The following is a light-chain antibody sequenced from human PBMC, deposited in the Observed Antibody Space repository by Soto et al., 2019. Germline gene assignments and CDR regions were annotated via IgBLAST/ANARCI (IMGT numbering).Light chain of an antibody. CDR3: SSYTRSSTLYV. V-gene: IGLV2-14*01. J-gene: IGLJ1*01. CDR2: AVS. CDR1: SSDAGGYNY. Sequence: QSALTQPASVSGSPGQSITISCTGTSSDAGGYNYVSWYQQHPGKAPKLMIYAVSNRPSGVSNRFSGSKSGNTASLTISGLQAEDEADYYCSSYTRSSTLYVFGTGTKLTVL.